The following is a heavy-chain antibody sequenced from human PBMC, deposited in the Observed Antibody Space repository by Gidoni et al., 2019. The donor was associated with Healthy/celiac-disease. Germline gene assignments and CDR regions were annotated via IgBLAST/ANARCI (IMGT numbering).Heavy chain of an antibody. J-gene: IGHJ2*01. V-gene: IGHV5-51*03. CDR2: IYPGDSDT. CDR1: GYSFTSYW. CDR3: ARASGYDYAYWYFDL. Sequence: EVQLVQSGAEVKKPGESLKISCTGSGYSFTSYWIGWVRQMPGKGLEWMGIIYPGDSDTRYSPSFQGQVTISADKSISTAYLQWSSLKASDTAMYYCARASGYDYAYWYFDLWGRGTLVTVSS. D-gene: IGHD5-12*01.